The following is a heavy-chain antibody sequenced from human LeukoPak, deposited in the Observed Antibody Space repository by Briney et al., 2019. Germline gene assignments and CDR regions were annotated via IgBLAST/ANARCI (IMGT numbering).Heavy chain of an antibody. V-gene: IGHV3-23*01. D-gene: IGHD4-11*01. CDR1: GFTFSNYA. CDR3: AKGNSYYYFDY. Sequence: GGSLRLSCAASGFTFSNYAMTWVRQAPGKGLEWVSSLTSSGDDTYYSDSVKGRFTISRDNSRNTLYLHMNSLRAEDTAVYYYAKGNSYYYFDYWGQGILVTVSS. J-gene: IGHJ4*02. CDR2: LTSSGDDT.